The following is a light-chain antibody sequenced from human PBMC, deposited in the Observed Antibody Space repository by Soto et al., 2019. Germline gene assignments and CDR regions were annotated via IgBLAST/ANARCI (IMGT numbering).Light chain of an antibody. CDR2: EVT. Sequence: QSALAQPASVSGSPGQSITISCTGTSSDVGRFNFVSWFQQHPGKAPKLLIYEVTKRPSGVSNRFSGSKSGNTASLAITGLQAEDEADYYCQSYDSSLSGLYVFGTGTKVTVL. CDR3: QSYDSSLSGLYV. V-gene: IGLV2-14*01. J-gene: IGLJ1*01. CDR1: SSDVGRFNF.